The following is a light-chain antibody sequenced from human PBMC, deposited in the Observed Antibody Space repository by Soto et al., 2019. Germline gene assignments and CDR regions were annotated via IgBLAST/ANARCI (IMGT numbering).Light chain of an antibody. CDR2: GAS. V-gene: IGKV3D-20*02. J-gene: IGKJ2*01. CDR3: QQRDNWMYT. Sequence: EIVLTQSPGTLSLSPGERATLSCRASQSVTSSYLAWYQQKPGQAPRLLIYGASSRATGIPDRFSGSGSGTDFTLTISRLEPEDFAVYYCQQRDNWMYTFGQGTKLVIK. CDR1: QSVTSSY.